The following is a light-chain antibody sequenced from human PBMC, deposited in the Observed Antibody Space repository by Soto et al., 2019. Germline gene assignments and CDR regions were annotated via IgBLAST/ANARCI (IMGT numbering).Light chain of an antibody. CDR2: GAS. J-gene: IGKJ2*01. V-gene: IGKV3-20*01. CDR1: QSVRSNY. Sequence: EIVLTQSPGTLSLSPGERATLSCRASQSVRSNYLAWYQQKPGQAPRLLIYGASSRATGIPDRFSGTGSGTEFTLIISSLEPEYVAIHYCQQSGGSPYTFGQGTTLEIK. CDR3: QQSGGSPYT.